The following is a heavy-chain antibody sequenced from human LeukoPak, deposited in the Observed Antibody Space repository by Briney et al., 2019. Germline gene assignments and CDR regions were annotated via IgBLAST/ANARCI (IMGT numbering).Heavy chain of an antibody. D-gene: IGHD3-3*01. V-gene: IGHV4-61*02. CDR3: ARETNFDFWSGYYTDYFDY. CDR1: GGSISSGSYY. J-gene: IGHJ4*02. Sequence: SETLSLSCTVSGGSISSGSYYWSLIRQPAGKGLEWIGRMYTSGSTNYDPSLKSRVTISVDTSKNQFSLKQSSVTAADTAVYYCARETNFDFWSGYYTDYFDYWGQGTLVTVSS. CDR2: MYTSGST.